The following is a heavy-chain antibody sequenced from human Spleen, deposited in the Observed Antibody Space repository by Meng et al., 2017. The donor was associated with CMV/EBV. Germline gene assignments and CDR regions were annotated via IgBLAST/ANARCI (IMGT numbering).Heavy chain of an antibody. CDR1: GYTFSGYY. Sequence: ASVKVSCKASGYTFSGYYIHWVRQAPGQGLEWMGRINPDSGGTDFAQNFHGRVTMSRDTSISTAYLELTRLKSDDTAMFYCARDLRGDGIYFDSRGQGTLVTVSS. J-gene: IGHJ4*02. V-gene: IGHV1-2*02. CDR2: INPDSGGT. CDR3: ARDLRGDGIYFDS. D-gene: IGHD5-24*01.